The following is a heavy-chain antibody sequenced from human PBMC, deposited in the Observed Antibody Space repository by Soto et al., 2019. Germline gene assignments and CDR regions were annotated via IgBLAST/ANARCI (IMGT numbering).Heavy chain of an antibody. D-gene: IGHD3-9*01. V-gene: IGHV4-30-4*01. J-gene: IGHJ6*02. CDR1: GGSISSGDYF. CDR2: ISSIGST. Sequence: SETLSLTCTVSGGSISSGDYFWSWIRQSPGKGLEWIGYISSIGSTYYNPSLKSRVSVSRDTSKNQFYLKLSSVTTTDTAVYYCARGLVIRPYHYHGMDVWGQGTTVTVSS. CDR3: ARGLVIRPYHYHGMDV.